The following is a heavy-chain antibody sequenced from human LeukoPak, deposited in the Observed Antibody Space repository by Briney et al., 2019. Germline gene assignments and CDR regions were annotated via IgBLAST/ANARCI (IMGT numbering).Heavy chain of an antibody. CDR3: ARDRAVSGSQNY. V-gene: IGHV1-18*01. CDR2: ISTYNGTT. CDR1: GYTFTSYG. J-gene: IGHJ4*02. D-gene: IGHD1-26*01. Sequence: ASVKVSCKASGYTFTSYGIGWVRQAPGQGLEWMGWISTYNGTTNTAQNLQGRVTMTTDTSTTTAYMELRSLTSDDTAVYYCARDRAVSGSQNYWGQGTLVTVSS.